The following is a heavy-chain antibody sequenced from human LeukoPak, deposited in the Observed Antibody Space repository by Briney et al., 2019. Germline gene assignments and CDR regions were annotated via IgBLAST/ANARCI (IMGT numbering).Heavy chain of an antibody. Sequence: GGSLRLSCAASGFTFSSYWMHWVRQAPGKGLVWVSRINSDGSSTIYADSVTGRFTISRDNAKNTLYLQMNSLRAEGTAVYYCARDGNYYGSGTYYSARWFDPWGQGTLVTVSS. CDR3: ARDGNYYGSGTYYSARWFDP. J-gene: IGHJ5*02. CDR1: GFTFSSYW. V-gene: IGHV3-74*01. CDR2: INSDGSST. D-gene: IGHD3-10*01.